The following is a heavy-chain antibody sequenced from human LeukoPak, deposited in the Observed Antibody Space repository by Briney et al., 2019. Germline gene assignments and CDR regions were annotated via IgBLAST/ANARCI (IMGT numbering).Heavy chain of an antibody. D-gene: IGHD6-13*01. Sequence: GGSLRLSCAASGFNFSFYWMSWVRQAPGKGLEWVANIKQDGSEKHYVDSVKGRFTISRDNAKNTLYLQMNSLRAEDTAVYYCARDYRSWYGYWGQGTLVTVSS. J-gene: IGHJ4*02. CDR1: GFNFSFYW. CDR2: IKQDGSEK. V-gene: IGHV3-7*01. CDR3: ARDYRSWYGY.